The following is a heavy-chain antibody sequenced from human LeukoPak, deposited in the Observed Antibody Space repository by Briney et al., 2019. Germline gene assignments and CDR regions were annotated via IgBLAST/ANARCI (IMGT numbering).Heavy chain of an antibody. D-gene: IGHD3-22*01. CDR2: ISANNGNT. Sequence: ASVKVSCKASGYTFTSYGISWVRQAPGQGLEWMGWISANNGNTNYAQKLQGRVTMTTDTSTNTAYMDLRSLRSGDTAVYYCARAGKTYYYGTSVYYYWGQGTLVTVSS. V-gene: IGHV1-18*01. CDR1: GYTFTSYG. CDR3: ARAGKTYYYGTSVYYY. J-gene: IGHJ4*02.